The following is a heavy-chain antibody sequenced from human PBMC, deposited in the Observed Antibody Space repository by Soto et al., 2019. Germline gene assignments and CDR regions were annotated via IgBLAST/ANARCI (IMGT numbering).Heavy chain of an antibody. V-gene: IGHV3-23*01. CDR1: GFTFSTYA. CDR3: AKDRPPGTSGDFVEY. CDR2: VSASGLNT. Sequence: EVQLLESGGKLVQPGGSLTLSCAASGFTFSTYAMAWVRQAPGKGLEWVSGVSASGLNTDYADPVKGRFYISRDNSKNTVPLHTNSLRAESPALYYCAKDRPPGTSGDFVEYWGQGAPVTVSS. D-gene: IGHD3-10*01. J-gene: IGHJ4*02.